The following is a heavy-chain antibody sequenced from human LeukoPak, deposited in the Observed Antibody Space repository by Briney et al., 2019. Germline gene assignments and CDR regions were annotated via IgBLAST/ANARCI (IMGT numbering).Heavy chain of an antibody. CDR2: IDQDGGGK. CDR3: ARGDWAPFDY. CDR1: GFTFSDYW. D-gene: IGHD2-21*02. J-gene: IGHJ4*02. Sequence: GGSLRLSCAASGFTFSDYWMNWVRQAPGKGLEWVANIDQDGGGKYYLDSVKGRFTISRGNAKSPLYLQIDSLRAEDTAVYYCARGDWAPFDYWGQGSLLTVSS. V-gene: IGHV3-7*01.